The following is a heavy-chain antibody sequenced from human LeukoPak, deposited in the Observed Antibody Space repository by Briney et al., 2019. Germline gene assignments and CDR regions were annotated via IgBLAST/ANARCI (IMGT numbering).Heavy chain of an antibody. D-gene: IGHD3-3*01. CDR1: GGSISSYY. V-gene: IGHV4-59*01. J-gene: IGHJ6*02. Sequence: SETLSLTCTVSGGSISSYYWSWIRQPPGKGLEWIGYIYYSGSTNYNPSLKSRVTISVDTSKNQFSLKLSSVTAADTAVYYCARVGGKSERSGYYTPYYYYGMDVCGQGTTVTVSS. CDR2: IYYSGST. CDR3: ARVGGKSERSGYYTPYYYYGMDV.